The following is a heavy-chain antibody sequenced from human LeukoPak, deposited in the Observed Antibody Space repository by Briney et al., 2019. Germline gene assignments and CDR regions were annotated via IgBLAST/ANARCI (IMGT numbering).Heavy chain of an antibody. CDR3: ARGKDTAMPYYFDY. CDR1: GYTVTSYG. V-gene: IGHV1-18*01. J-gene: IGHJ4*02. CDR2: ISAYNGNT. Sequence: ASVKVSGKASGYTVTSYGISWVRQAPGQGLEWMGWISAYNGNTNYAQKLQGRVTMTTDTSTSTAYMELRSLRSDDTAVYYCARGKDTAMPYYFDYWGQGTLVTVSS. D-gene: IGHD5-18*01.